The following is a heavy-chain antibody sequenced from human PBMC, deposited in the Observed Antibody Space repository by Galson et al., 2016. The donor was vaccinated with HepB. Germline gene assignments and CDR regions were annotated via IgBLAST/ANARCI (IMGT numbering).Heavy chain of an antibody. CDR2: TYYRSQWYY. Sequence: CAISGDSVSSYTGVWNWIRQSPSRGLEWLGRTYYRSQWYYHYAESVKGRITIYPDTSRNHFSLRLTSVTPEDTAVYYCSRDSHGNSFFDFWRQGTLVTVSS. D-gene: IGHD4-23*01. V-gene: IGHV6-1*01. CDR1: GDSVSSYTGV. CDR3: SRDSHGNSFFDF. J-gene: IGHJ4*02.